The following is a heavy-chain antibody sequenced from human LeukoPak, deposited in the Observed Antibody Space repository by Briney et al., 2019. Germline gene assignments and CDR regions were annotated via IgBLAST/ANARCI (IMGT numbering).Heavy chain of an antibody. CDR3: AKDRSGGSSWYSFDY. D-gene: IGHD6-13*01. Sequence: GRSLRLSCAASGFTFSSYAMSWVRQAPGRGLEWVSTISASGGSTYYADSVKGRFTISRDNSKNTMYLQMNSLRAEDTAVYYCAKDRSGGSSWYSFDYWGQGTLVTASS. CDR1: GFTFSSYA. V-gene: IGHV3-23*01. J-gene: IGHJ4*02. CDR2: ISASGGST.